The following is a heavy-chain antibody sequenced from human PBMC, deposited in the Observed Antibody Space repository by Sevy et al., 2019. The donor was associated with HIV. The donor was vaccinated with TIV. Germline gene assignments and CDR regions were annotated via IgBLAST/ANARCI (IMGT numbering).Heavy chain of an antibody. CDR2: IVVGSGNT. CDR3: AADLRQDYDFWSGSRYYYYMDV. CDR1: GFTFTSSA. J-gene: IGHJ6*03. Sequence: ASVKVSCKASGFTFTSSAVQWVRQARGQRLEWIGWIVVGSGNTNYAQKFQERVTITRDMSTSTAYMELSSLRSADTAVYYCAADLRQDYDFWSGSRYYYYMDVWGQGTTVTVSS. D-gene: IGHD3-3*01. V-gene: IGHV1-58*01.